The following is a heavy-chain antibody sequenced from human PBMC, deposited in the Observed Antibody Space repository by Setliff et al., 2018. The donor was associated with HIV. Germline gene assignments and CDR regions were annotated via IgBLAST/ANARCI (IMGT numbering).Heavy chain of an antibody. D-gene: IGHD4-17*01. V-gene: IGHV3-48*03. CDR3: ARLAPPDDYGDLGGIDH. Sequence: SLRLSCAASGFTFSTTWMYWVRQAPGKGLVWVSRINTGSDGAVFYADSVKGRFTVSRDNAENSLSLQMNSLRAEDTAVYYCARLAPPDDYGDLGGIDHWGQGTLVTVSS. J-gene: IGHJ4*02. CDR2: INTGSDGAV. CDR1: GFTFSTTW.